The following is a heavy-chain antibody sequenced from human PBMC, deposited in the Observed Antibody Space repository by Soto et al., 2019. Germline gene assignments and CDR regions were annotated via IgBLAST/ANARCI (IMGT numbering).Heavy chain of an antibody. D-gene: IGHD3-16*02. V-gene: IGHV1-69*11. CDR2: IVPSLDTT. Sequence: SVKVSCKASGCTFSSSGFSWVRQAPGQGLEWMGMIVPSLDTTNYAQKFQARVTITADEVTSTAYMELRSLRSEDTAVYYCARWPQPRYTADYYAVDVWGQGTRFTVSS. J-gene: IGHJ6*02. CDR1: GCTFSSSG. CDR3: ARWPQPRYTADYYAVDV.